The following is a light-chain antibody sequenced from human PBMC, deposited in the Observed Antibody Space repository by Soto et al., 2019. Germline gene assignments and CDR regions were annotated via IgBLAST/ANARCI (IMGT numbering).Light chain of an antibody. V-gene: IGLV2-11*01. CDR2: GVS. CDR3: CSYAGTYTVV. CDR1: SSDVGGYNY. Sequence: QSALTQPRSVSGSPGQSVTISCTGSSSDVGGYNYVSWYQQHPGKAPKLMIYGVSQRPSGVPDRFSGSKSGNTASPTISGLQAEDEADYYCCSYAGTYTVVFGGGTKVTVL. J-gene: IGLJ2*01.